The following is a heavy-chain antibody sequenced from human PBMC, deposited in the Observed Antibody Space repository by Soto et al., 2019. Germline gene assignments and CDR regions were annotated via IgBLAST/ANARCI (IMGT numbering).Heavy chain of an antibody. Sequence: PSETLSLTCRVSGGSIKNYYWNWIRHAPGKGLEWIGYIYYSGSTNYYPSLRGRVTISVDTSKNHFSLKLTSVTAADTAVYYCARDREVWLWEWGFDSWGQGALVTVSS. CDR1: GGSIKNYY. CDR3: ARDREVWLWEWGFDS. CDR2: IYYSGST. D-gene: IGHD3-10*01. V-gene: IGHV4-59*01. J-gene: IGHJ5*01.